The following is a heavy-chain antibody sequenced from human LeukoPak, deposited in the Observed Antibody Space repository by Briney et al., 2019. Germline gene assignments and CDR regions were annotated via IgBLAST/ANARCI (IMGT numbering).Heavy chain of an antibody. J-gene: IGHJ4*02. CDR1: GFAFSSYA. CDR2: ISYDGSNK. Sequence: HPGGSLRLSCAASGFAFSSYAMHWVRQAPGKGLEWVAVISYDGSNKYYADSVKGRFTISRDNSKNTLYLQMNSLRAEDTAVYYCARGWDDYGDYVLGRYFDYWGQGTLVTVSS. D-gene: IGHD4-17*01. V-gene: IGHV3-30*04. CDR3: ARGWDDYGDYVLGRYFDY.